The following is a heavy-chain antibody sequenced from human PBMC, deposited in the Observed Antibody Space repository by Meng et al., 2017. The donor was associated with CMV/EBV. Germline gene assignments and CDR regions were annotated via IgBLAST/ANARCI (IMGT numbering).Heavy chain of an antibody. V-gene: IGHV4-61*01. J-gene: IGHJ6*02. CDR3: ARDRRLSRYYYGMDV. D-gene: IGHD2-21*02. CDR2: IYYSGST. Sequence: SETLSLTCTVSGGSASSGSYYWSWIRQPPGKGLEWIGYIYYSGSTNYNPSLKSRVTISVDTSKNQFSLKLSSVTAADTAVYYCARDRRLSRYYYGMDVWGQGTTVTVSS. CDR1: GGSASSGSYY.